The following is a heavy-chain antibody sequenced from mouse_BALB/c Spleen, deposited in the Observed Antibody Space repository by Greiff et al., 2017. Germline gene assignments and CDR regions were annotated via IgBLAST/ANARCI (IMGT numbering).Heavy chain of an antibody. D-gene: IGHD2-14*01. CDR3: AGHYRYPWFAY. CDR2: ISYDGSN. Sequence: EVKLQESGPGLVKPSQSLSLTCSVTGYSITSGYYWNWIRQFPGNKLEWMGYISYDGSNNYNPSLKNRISITRDTSKNQFFLKLNSVTTEDTATYYCAGHYRYPWFAYWGQGTLVTVSA. J-gene: IGHJ3*01. V-gene: IGHV3-6*02. CDR1: GYSITSGYY.